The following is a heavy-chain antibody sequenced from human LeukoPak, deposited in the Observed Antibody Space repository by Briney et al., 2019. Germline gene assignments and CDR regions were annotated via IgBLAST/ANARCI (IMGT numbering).Heavy chain of an antibody. V-gene: IGHV1-18*04. CDR3: ARDVPGSIGTTARFDP. Sequence: ASVKVSCKSSGYTSSSYGISWMRQAPGQGPEWMGWISTYNGNTNYAQEFQGRVTMTTDTSTSTAYMELRSLRSDDTAVYYCARDVPGSIGTTARFDPWGQGTLVTVSS. J-gene: IGHJ5*02. CDR1: GYTSSSYG. CDR2: ISTYNGNT. D-gene: IGHD1-1*01.